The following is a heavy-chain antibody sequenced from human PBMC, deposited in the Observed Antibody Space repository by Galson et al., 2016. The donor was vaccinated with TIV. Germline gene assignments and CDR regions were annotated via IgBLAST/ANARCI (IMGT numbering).Heavy chain of an antibody. CDR3: ARRGHYFSDAFDI. D-gene: IGHD2-21*01. CDR1: GFTFSSYS. V-gene: IGHV3-21*01. Sequence: SLRLSCAVSGFTFSSYSMNWVRQAPGKGLEWVASISTTSNYIYYADSVKGRFTISRDNAEDSLYLQINSLRAEDTALYYCARRGHYFSDAFDIWGQGTMVTASS. CDR2: ISTTSNYI. J-gene: IGHJ3*02.